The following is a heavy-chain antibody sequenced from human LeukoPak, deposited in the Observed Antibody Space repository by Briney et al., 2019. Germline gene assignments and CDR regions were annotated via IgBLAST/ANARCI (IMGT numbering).Heavy chain of an antibody. CDR2: INPSGGST. V-gene: IGHV1-46*01. CDR3: ARVGGGFWLDP. J-gene: IGHJ5*02. CDR1: GYTFTSYY. D-gene: IGHD3-3*01. Sequence: ASVKVSCKASGYTFTSYYMHWVRQAPGQGLEWMGIINPSGGSTSYAQKFQGRVTMTRDTSTSTVYMELSSLRSRDTAVYYCARVGGGFWLDPWGQGTLVTVSS.